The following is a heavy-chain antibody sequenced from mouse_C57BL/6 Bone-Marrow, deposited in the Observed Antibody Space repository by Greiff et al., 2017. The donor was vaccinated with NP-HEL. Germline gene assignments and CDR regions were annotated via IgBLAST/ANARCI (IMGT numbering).Heavy chain of an antibody. CDR1: GYTFTSSW. CDR3: ARSDYSNYHWYFDV. Sequence: QVQLQQPGAELVRPGSSVKLSCKASGYTFTSSWMDWVKQRPGQGLEWIGNIYPSDSETHYTQKFKDKATLTVDKSSSTAYMQLSSLTSEDSAVYYCARSDYSNYHWYFDVWGTGTTVTVSS. D-gene: IGHD2-5*01. V-gene: IGHV1-61*01. J-gene: IGHJ1*03. CDR2: IYPSDSET.